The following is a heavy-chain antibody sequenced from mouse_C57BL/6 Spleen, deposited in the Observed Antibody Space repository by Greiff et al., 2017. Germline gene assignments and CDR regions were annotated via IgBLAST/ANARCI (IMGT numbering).Heavy chain of an antibody. Sequence: VQLQESGPELVQPGASVKISCKASGYSFTGYYMNWVKQSPEKSLEWIGEINPSTGGTTYNQKFKAKATLTVDKSSSTAYMQLKSLTSEDSAVYYCANYDYWGQGTTLTVSS. CDR3: ANYDY. CDR2: INPSTGGT. V-gene: IGHV1-42*01. J-gene: IGHJ2*01. CDR1: GYSFTGYY.